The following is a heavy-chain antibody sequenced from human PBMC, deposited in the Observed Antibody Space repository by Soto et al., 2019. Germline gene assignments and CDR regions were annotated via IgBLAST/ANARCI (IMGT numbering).Heavy chain of an antibody. D-gene: IGHD1-26*01. J-gene: IGHJ6*02. CDR1: GFTFSSYA. CDR3: AKVSLGALTFTDYYYYGLDV. Sequence: EGPLILSCAASGFTFSSYAMSRVRQDPGKGLEWVSAISGGGGSTYYADSVKGRVTISRDNYKNTLYLQMNSLRAEDTAVYYCAKVSLGALTFTDYYYYGLDVWGQGTTVTVSS. CDR2: ISGGGGST. V-gene: IGHV3-23*01.